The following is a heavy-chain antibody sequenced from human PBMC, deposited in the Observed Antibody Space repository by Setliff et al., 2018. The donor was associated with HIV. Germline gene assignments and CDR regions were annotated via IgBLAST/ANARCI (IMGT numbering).Heavy chain of an antibody. D-gene: IGHD3-10*01. CDR1: GGSISSTNW. J-gene: IGHJ4*02. V-gene: IGHV4-4*02. CDR3: AREEAEYYGSGSYADY. CDR2: IYHSGST. Sequence: SETLSLTCAVSGGSISSTNWWSRVRQPPGKGLEWIGEIYHSGSTNYNPSLKSRVTISVDKSKSQFSLKLSSVTAADTAVYYCAREEAEYYGSGSYADYWGQGTLVTVSS.